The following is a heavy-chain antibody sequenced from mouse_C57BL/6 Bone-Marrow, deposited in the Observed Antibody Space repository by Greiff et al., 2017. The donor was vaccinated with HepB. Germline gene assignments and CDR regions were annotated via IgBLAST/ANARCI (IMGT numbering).Heavy chain of an antibody. J-gene: IGHJ4*01. Sequence: EVQLVESGGGLVQPKGSLKLSCAASGFSFNTYAMNWVRQAPGKGLEWVARIRSKSNNYATYYADSVKDRFTISRDDSESMLYLQMNNLKTEDTAMYYCVRQYYGSSYDYAMDYWGQGTSVTVSS. V-gene: IGHV10-1*01. CDR3: VRQYYGSSYDYAMDY. CDR1: GFSFNTYA. D-gene: IGHD1-1*01. CDR2: IRSKSNNYAT.